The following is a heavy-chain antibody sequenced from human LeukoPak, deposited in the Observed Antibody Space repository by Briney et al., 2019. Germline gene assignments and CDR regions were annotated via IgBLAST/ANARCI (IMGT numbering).Heavy chain of an antibody. CDR3: ARDASTYPNWNREFDY. V-gene: IGHV7-4-1*02. CDR1: GYTFTSYA. J-gene: IGHJ4*02. Sequence: ASVKVSCKASGYTFTSYAMNWVRQAPGQGLEWMGWINTNTGNPTYAQGFTGRFVFSLDTSVSTAYLQISSLKAEDTAVYYCARDASTYPNWNREFDYWGQGTLVTVSS. CDR2: INTNTGNP. D-gene: IGHD1-20*01.